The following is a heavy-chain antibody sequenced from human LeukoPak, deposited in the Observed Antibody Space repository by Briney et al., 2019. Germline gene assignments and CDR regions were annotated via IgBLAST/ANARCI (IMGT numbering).Heavy chain of an antibody. CDR1: EMSFSAYY. J-gene: IGHJ3*01. Sequence: SETLSLTCAVSEMSFSAYYWNWIRQSPGKGLEWMGEINYGGSTKYTPSLEGRGTILIDTSKNQFSLKLTSVTAADTAVYYCARGFPPGSGSRGSHAFDVWGQGTMVTVSS. D-gene: IGHD6-19*01. V-gene: IGHV4-34*01. CDR3: ARGFPPGSGSRGSHAFDV. CDR2: INYGGST.